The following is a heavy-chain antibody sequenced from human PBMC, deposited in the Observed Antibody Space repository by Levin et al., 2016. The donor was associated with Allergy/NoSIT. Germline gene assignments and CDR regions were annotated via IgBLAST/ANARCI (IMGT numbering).Heavy chain of an antibody. J-gene: IGHJ3*02. Sequence: GESLKISCAASGFTFSSYAMHWVRQAPGKGLEWVAVISYDGSNKYYADSVKGRFTISRDNSKNTLYLQMNSLRAEDTAVYYCARVPKLYYYDSSAARAPFDIWGQGTMVTVSS. V-gene: IGHV3-30-3*01. CDR1: GFTFSSYA. D-gene: IGHD3-22*01. CDR3: ARVPKLYYYDSSAARAPFDI. CDR2: ISYDGSNK.